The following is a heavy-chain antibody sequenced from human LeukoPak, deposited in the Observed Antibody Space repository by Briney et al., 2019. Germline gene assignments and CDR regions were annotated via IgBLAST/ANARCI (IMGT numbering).Heavy chain of an antibody. V-gene: IGHV4-59*01. CDR2: IYYSGST. Sequence: SETLSLTCTVSGGSISSYYWSWIRQPPGKGLEWIGYIYYSGSTNYNPSLKSRVTISVDTSKNQFSLKLSSVTAADTAVYYCARAYSGYDLIGDYYYYYMDVWGKGTTVTVSS. J-gene: IGHJ6*03. D-gene: IGHD5-12*01. CDR1: GGSISSYY. CDR3: ARAYSGYDLIGDYYYYYMDV.